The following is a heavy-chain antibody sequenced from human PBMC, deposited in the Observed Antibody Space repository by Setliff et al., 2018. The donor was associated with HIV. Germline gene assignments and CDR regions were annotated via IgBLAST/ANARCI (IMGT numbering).Heavy chain of an antibody. D-gene: IGHD4-17*01. Sequence: PSETLSLTCTVSGGSITGYFWNWIRQSPGKGLEWIGYIYYNGNTNYNPTLNSRGTISVDTSNNQFSLKLTSVTAADTAVYYCAREIYGGNSRPFDYWGQGTLVTVSS. CDR2: IYYNGNT. CDR3: AREIYGGNSRPFDY. V-gene: IGHV4-59*01. CDR1: GGSITGYF. J-gene: IGHJ4*02.